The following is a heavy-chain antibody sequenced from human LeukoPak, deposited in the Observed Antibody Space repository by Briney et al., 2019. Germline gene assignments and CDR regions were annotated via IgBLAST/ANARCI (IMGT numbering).Heavy chain of an antibody. D-gene: IGHD3-22*01. CDR1: GYTFTSYD. Sequence: ASVKVSCKASGYTFTSYDINWVRQATGQGLEWMGWMNPNSGNTGYAQKFQGRVTITRSTSISTAYMELSSLRFEDTAVYYCERDDDYYDSSGYYFYWGQGTLVTVSS. CDR2: MNPNSGNT. V-gene: IGHV1-8*01. CDR3: ERDDDYYDSSGYYFY. J-gene: IGHJ4*02.